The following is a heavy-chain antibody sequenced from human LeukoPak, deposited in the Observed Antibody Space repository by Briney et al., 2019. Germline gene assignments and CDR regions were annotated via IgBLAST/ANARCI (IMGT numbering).Heavy chain of an antibody. V-gene: IGHV4-59*01. CDR1: GGSISSYY. CDR3: ARAPVYSSSWYYFDY. Sequence: SETLSLTCTVSGGSISSYYWSWIRQPPGKGLEWIGYIYYSGSTNYNPSLKSRVTISVDTSKNQFFLKLSSVTAADTAVYYCARAPVYSSSWYYFDYWGQGTLVTVSS. D-gene: IGHD6-13*01. CDR2: IYYSGST. J-gene: IGHJ4*02.